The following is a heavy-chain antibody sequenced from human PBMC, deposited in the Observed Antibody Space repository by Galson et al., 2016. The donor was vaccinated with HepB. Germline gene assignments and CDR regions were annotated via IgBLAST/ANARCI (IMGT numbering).Heavy chain of an antibody. J-gene: IGHJ6*02. D-gene: IGHD4-17*01. CDR1: GFSVKNNY. CDR3: ARDRGLLHYYYGMDV. CDR2: ISYDGNNR. Sequence: SLRLSCAASGFSVKNNYMTWVRQAPGKGLEWVAVISYDGNNRHYADAVKGRFTISRDSSTNTVYLQMNSLRADDTAVYFCARDRGLLHYYYGMDVWGQGTAVNVSS. V-gene: IGHV3-30-3*01.